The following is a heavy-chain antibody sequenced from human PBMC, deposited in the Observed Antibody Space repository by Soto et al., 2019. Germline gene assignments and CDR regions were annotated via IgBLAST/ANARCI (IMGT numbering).Heavy chain of an antibody. V-gene: IGHV3-23*01. CDR1: GFTFSSYS. Sequence: GGSLRRSCAASGFTFSSYSMTWVRQAPGKGLEWVAHITASGGTTYYADSVKGRFTISRDTSRNTLYLQMNSLRAEDTALYYCAKCMQAYWNYDAHHIWGPGTMVTVSS. J-gene: IGHJ3*02. D-gene: IGHD1-7*01. CDR2: ITASGGTT. CDR3: AKCMQAYWNYDAHHI.